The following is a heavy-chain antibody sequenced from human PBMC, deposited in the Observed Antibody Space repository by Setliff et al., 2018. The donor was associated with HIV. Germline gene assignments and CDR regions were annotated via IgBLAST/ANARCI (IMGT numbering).Heavy chain of an antibody. Sequence: GASVKVSCKASGYTFTSYAMHWVRQAPGQRLEWMGWSNAGNGNTKYSQKFQGRVTITRDTSASTAYMELSSLRSEDTAVYYCARGSLWGTAFDIWGQGTMVTVSS. D-gene: IGHD3-16*01. CDR3: ARGSLWGTAFDI. V-gene: IGHV1-3*01. J-gene: IGHJ3*02. CDR2: SNAGNGNT. CDR1: GYTFTSYA.